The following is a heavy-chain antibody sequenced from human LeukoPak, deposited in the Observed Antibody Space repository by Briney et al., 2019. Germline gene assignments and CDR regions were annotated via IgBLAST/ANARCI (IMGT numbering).Heavy chain of an antibody. CDR3: ARGDIVRGPYYFDY. CDR1: GGSISSYY. CDR2: IYYSGST. V-gene: IGHV4-59*01. Sequence: SETLSLTCTVSGGSISSYYWSWIRQLPGKGLEWIGYIYYSGSTNYNPSLKSRVTISVDTSKNQFSLKLSSVTAADTAVYYCARGDIVRGPYYFDYWGQGTLVTVSS. D-gene: IGHD3-10*01. J-gene: IGHJ4*02.